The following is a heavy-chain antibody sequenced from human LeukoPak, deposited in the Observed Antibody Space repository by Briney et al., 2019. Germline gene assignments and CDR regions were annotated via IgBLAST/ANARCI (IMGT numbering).Heavy chain of an antibody. CDR3: ARGHYYGSGRSPNWFDP. Sequence: SQTLSLACAVSGGSISSGGYSWSWIRQPPGKGLEWIGYIYHSGSTYYNPSLKSRVTISVDRSKNQFSLKLSSVTAADTAVYYCARGHYYGSGRSPNWFDPWGQGTLVTVSS. V-gene: IGHV4-30-2*01. D-gene: IGHD3-10*01. CDR1: GGSISSGGYS. CDR2: IYHSGST. J-gene: IGHJ5*02.